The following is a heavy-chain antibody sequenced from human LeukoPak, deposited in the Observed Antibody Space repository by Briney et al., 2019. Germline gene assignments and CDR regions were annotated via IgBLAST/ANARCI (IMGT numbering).Heavy chain of an antibody. Sequence: ASVKVSCKASGYTFTSYAMHWVRQAPGQRLEWMGWINAGNGNTKYSQKFQGRVTITRDTSASTAYMELSSLRSEDTAVYYCASSDFWSGPQRYYYYYYMDVWGKGTTVTVSS. CDR1: GYTFTSYA. D-gene: IGHD3-3*01. CDR3: ASSDFWSGPQRYYYYYYMDV. CDR2: INAGNGNT. V-gene: IGHV1-3*01. J-gene: IGHJ6*03.